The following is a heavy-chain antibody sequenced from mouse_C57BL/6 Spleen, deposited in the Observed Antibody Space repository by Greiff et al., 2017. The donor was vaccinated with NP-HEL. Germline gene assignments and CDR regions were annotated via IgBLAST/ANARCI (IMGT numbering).Heavy chain of an antibody. CDR3: ASYAMDY. V-gene: IGHV1-59*01. J-gene: IGHJ4*01. CDR1: GYTFTSYW. CDR2: IDPSDSYT. Sequence: VQLQQPGAELVRPGTSVKLSCKASGYTFTSYWMHWVKQRPGQGLEWIGVIDPSDSYTNYNQKFKGKATLTVDTSSSTAYMQLSSLTSEDSAVYCCASYAMDYWGQGTSVTVSS.